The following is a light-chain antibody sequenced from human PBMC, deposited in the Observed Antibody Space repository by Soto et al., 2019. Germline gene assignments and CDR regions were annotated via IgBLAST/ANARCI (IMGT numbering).Light chain of an antibody. CDR2: AAS. CDR3: QQLNSYPFT. Sequence: IQLTQSPSSLSTSVGDRVTITCRASEDVSSYLAWYQQKPGKPPKLLLSAASTLQSGVPSRFSGSGSGTDFSLTISSLQPEDFATYYCQQLNSYPFTFGPGTKVDF. CDR1: EDVSSY. J-gene: IGKJ3*01. V-gene: IGKV1-9*01.